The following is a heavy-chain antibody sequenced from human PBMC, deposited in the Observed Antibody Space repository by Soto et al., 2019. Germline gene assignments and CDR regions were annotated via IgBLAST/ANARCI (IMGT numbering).Heavy chain of an antibody. J-gene: IGHJ4*02. CDR3: AAGGGLPRYY. Sequence: QLQLQESGSGLVKPSQTLSLTCAVSGGSISSGGYSWSWIRQPPGKGLEWIGYIYHSGSTYYNPSLKSRVTRAVARAKNQFSLKLSSVPAAVTAVYYCAAGGGLPRYYWGQGTLVTVSS. CDR2: IYHSGST. CDR1: GGSISSGGYS. D-gene: IGHD5-12*01. V-gene: IGHV4-30-2*01.